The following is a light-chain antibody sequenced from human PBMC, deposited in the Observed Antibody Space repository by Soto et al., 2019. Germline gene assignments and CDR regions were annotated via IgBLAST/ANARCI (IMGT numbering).Light chain of an antibody. CDR3: QSYDSSLSGYV. J-gene: IGLJ1*01. V-gene: IGLV1-40*01. Sequence: QSVLTQPPSVSGAPGQKVTLSCTGSSSTIGEDYDVHWYQQLPGTAPKLLIYGNSNRPSGVPDRFSGSKSGTSASLAITGVQAEDDADYYCQSYDSSLSGYVFGTGTKVTVL. CDR2: GNS. CDR1: SSTIGEDYD.